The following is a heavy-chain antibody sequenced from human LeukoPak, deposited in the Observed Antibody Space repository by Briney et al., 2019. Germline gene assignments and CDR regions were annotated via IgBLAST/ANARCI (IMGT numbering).Heavy chain of an antibody. CDR1: GFTFSSYA. CDR3: AKDQQQWLTNWFDP. J-gene: IGHJ5*02. CDR2: ISGSGGST. Sequence: PGGSLRLSCAASGFTFSSYAMSWVRQAPGKGLEWVSAISGSGGSTYYADSAKGRFTISRDNSKNTLYLQMNSLRAEDTAVYYCAKDQQQWLTNWFDPWGQGTLVTVSS. V-gene: IGHV3-23*01. D-gene: IGHD6-19*01.